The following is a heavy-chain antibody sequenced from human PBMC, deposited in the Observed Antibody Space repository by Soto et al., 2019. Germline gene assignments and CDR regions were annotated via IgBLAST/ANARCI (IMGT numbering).Heavy chain of an antibody. J-gene: IGHJ3*02. V-gene: IGHV3-53*04. CDR2: IYSGGST. CDR1: GFTVSSNY. Sequence: PGGSLRLSCAASGFTVSSNYMSWVRQAPGKGLEWVSVIYSGGSTYYADSEKGRFTISRHNSKNTQYIQMNSLRAEDTAVYYCARVGSSGSPYDAFDIWGQGTMVTVSS. D-gene: IGHD6-19*01. CDR3: ARVGSSGSPYDAFDI.